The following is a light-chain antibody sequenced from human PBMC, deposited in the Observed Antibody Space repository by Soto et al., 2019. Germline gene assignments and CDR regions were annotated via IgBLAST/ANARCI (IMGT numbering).Light chain of an antibody. V-gene: IGKV1-5*03. CDR3: QQYGSSPWT. CDR2: KAS. J-gene: IGKJ1*01. CDR1: QSVSFW. Sequence: DIQMTQSPSSLSASVGDRVTITCRASQSVSFWLAWYQQKPGKAPKLLIYKASTLESGVPSRFSGGGFGTEFTLTISRLEPEDFAVYYCQQYGSSPWTFGQGTKVDIK.